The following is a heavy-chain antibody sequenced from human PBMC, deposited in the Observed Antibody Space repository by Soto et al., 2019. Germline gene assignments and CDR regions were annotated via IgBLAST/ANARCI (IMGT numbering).Heavy chain of an antibody. CDR2: INAGNGNT. CDR3: ATSMITFGGVIVSGNDGYYMYV. V-gene: IGHV1-3*01. CDR1: GYTFTSYA. J-gene: IGHJ6*03. D-gene: IGHD3-16*02. Sequence: ASVKVSCKASGYTFTSYAMHWVRQAPGQRLEWMGWINAGNGNTKYSQKFQGRVTITRDTSASTAYMELSSLRSEDTAVYYCATSMITFGGVIVSGNDGYYMYVWGKGTTVTVSS.